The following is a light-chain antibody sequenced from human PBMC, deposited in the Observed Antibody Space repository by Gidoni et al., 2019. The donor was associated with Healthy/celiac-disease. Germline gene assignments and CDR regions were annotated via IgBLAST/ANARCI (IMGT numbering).Light chain of an antibody. CDR2: LGS. V-gene: IGKV2-28*01. Sequence: DIVMTQSPLSLPVTPGEPASISCRSSHSLLHSNGYNYLDWYLEEPGQSPQLLIYLGSNRASGVPYRFRGNGSGTGFKLKISRVGAEDFWVSYCMPALPTPSRTFRPGTKVDIK. J-gene: IGKJ3*01. CDR1: HSLLHSNGYNY. CDR3: MPALPTPSRT.